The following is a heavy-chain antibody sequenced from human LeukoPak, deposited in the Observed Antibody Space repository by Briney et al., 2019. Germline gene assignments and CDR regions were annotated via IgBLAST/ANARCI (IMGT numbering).Heavy chain of an antibody. CDR1: GYTFTSYG. D-gene: IGHD3-3*01. V-gene: IGHV1-18*01. Sequence: ASVKVSCKASGYTFTSYGISWVRQALGQGLEWMGWISAYNGNTNYAQKLQGRVTMTTDTSTSTAYMELRSLRSDDTAVYYCASVFYDFWSGYRYYYYYYMDVWGKGTTVTVSS. CDR2: ISAYNGNT. J-gene: IGHJ6*03. CDR3: ASVFYDFWSGYRYYYYYYMDV.